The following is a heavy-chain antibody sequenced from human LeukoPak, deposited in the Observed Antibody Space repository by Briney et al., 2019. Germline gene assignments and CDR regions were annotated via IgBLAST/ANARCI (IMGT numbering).Heavy chain of an antibody. CDR2: IYHSGST. D-gene: IGHD1-26*01. Sequence: SETLSLTCTVSGGSISPNYWSWIRQPPGKGLEWIGYIYHSGSTNYNPSLKSRVTMSVDTSKNQFSLKLSSVTAADTAVYYCASLVGSPPYWGQGTLVTVSS. CDR1: GGSISPNY. V-gene: IGHV4-59*01. CDR3: ASLVGSPPY. J-gene: IGHJ4*02.